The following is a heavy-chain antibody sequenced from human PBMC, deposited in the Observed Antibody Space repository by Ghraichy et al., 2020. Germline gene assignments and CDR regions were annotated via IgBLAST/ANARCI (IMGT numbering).Heavy chain of an antibody. J-gene: IGHJ5*02. CDR1: GGSISSSNW. V-gene: IGHV4-4*02. Sequence: SETLSLTCAVSGGSISSSNWWSWVRQPPGKGLEWIGEIYHSGSTNYNPSLKSRVTISVDKSKNQFSLKLSSVTAADTAVYYCARGGVGRIAARRFPFNPWGQGTLVTVSS. CDR3: ARGGVGRIAARRFPFNP. D-gene: IGHD6-6*01. CDR2: IYHSGST.